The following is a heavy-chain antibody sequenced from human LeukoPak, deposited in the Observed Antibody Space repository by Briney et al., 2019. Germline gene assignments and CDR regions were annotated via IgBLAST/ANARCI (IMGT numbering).Heavy chain of an antibody. CDR1: GGSISSYY. J-gene: IGHJ6*02. D-gene: IGHD1-26*01. Sequence: SETLSLTCTVSGGSISSYYWSWIRQPPGKGLEWIGYIYYSGSTNYNPSLKSRVTISVDTSKNQFSLKLSSVTAADTAVYYCARQLWELLDYGMDVWGQGTTVTVSS. CDR3: ARQLWELLDYGMDV. V-gene: IGHV4-59*08. CDR2: IYYSGST.